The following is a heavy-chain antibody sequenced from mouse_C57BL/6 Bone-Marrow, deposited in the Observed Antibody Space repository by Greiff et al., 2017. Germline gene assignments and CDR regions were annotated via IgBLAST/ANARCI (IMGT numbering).Heavy chain of an antibody. V-gene: IGHV1-69*01. CDR2: IDPSDSYT. CDR3: ARGRLRRRRYAMDY. Sequence: VQLQQPGAELVMPGASVKLSCKASGYTFTSYWMHWVKQRPGQGLEWIGEIDPSDSYTNYNQKFKGKSTLTADKSSSTAYMQLSSLTSEDSAVYYCARGRLRRRRYAMDYWGQGTSVTVSS. CDR1: GYTFTSYW. J-gene: IGHJ4*01. D-gene: IGHD2-4*01.